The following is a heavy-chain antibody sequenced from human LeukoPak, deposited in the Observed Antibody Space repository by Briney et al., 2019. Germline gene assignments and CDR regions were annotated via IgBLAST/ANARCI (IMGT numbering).Heavy chain of an antibody. CDR3: AGDTDDTSSRYFDS. CDR1: GFTVSNYY. J-gene: IGHJ4*02. CDR2: VYSRGDT. V-gene: IGHV3-66*03. Sequence: GGSLRLSCAASGFTVSNYYMAWVRQAPGKGLEWVSVVYSRGDTYYADSVQGRFTISRDSSKNTLYLQMNSLRSEDTAVYFCAGDTDDTSSRYFDSWGQGTLVTVSS. D-gene: IGHD6-6*01.